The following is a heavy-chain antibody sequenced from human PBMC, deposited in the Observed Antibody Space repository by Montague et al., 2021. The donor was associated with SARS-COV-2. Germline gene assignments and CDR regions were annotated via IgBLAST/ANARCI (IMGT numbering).Heavy chain of an antibody. Sequence: SLRLSCAASGFSFSSYHLNWVRQAPGKGLEWVSSTSPSGDYIYSADSLKGRFIISRDNAKNSLYLQMSSLRAEDTAIYYCARASWIVATVPDYWGQGTLVTVSS. D-gene: IGHD5-12*01. CDR3: ARASWIVATVPDY. CDR1: GFSFSSYH. J-gene: IGHJ4*02. V-gene: IGHV3-21*04. CDR2: TSPSGDYI.